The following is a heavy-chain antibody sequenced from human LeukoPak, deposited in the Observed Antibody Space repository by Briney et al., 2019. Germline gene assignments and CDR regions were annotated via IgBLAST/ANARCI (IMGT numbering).Heavy chain of an antibody. J-gene: IGHJ6*03. Sequence: PGGSLRLSCAASGFTFSYYYMTWVRQAPGKGLEWVADIRHDGSENYYVDSVQGRFTISRDNAKNSLYLQMNSLRAEDTAVYYCARYRDWEWEVSYMDVWGKGTTVTASS. V-gene: IGHV3-7*01. CDR3: ARYRDWEWEVSYMDV. CDR1: GFTFSYYY. CDR2: IRHDGSEN. D-gene: IGHD1-26*01.